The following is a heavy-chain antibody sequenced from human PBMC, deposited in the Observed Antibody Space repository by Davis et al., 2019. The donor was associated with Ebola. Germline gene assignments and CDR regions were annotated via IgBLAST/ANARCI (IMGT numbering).Heavy chain of an antibody. Sequence: ASVKVSCKASGGTFSSYAISWVRQAPGQGLEWMGWISAYNGNTNYAQKLQGRVTMTTDTSTSTAYMELRSLRSDDTAVYYCARSGIVVVPAAIPDLYSSVDYWGQGTLVTVSS. V-gene: IGHV1-18*01. D-gene: IGHD2-2*02. CDR2: ISAYNGNT. CDR3: ARSGIVVVPAAIPDLYSSVDY. J-gene: IGHJ4*02. CDR1: GGTFSSYA.